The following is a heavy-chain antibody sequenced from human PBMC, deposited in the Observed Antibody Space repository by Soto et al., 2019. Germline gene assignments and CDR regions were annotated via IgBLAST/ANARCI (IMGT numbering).Heavy chain of an antibody. D-gene: IGHD4-4*01. CDR1: GGSFSGYY. V-gene: IGHV4-34*01. CDR3: AKIKYYGNNDYVLLDY. Sequence: SETLSLTCAVYGGSFSGYYWSWIRQPPGKGLEWIGEINHSGSTNYNPSLKSRVTISVDKSKNQFSLKLSSVTAADTAVYYGAKIKYYGNNDYVLLDYWGQGTLVTVSS. J-gene: IGHJ4*02. CDR2: INHSGST.